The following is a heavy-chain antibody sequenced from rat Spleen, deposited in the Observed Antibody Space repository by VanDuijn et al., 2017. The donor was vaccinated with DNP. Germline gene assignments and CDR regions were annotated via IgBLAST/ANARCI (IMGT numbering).Heavy chain of an antibody. CDR2: ILYDGSSP. Sequence: EVQLVESGGGLVQPGRSLKLSCAASGFTFSDFNMAWVRQAPKKGLEWVATILYDGSSPYYGDSVKGRFTISRDDAKRTLYLQMDSLRAEDTATYYCATQGFGTYHVDWFAYWGLGTLVTVSS. V-gene: IGHV5-7*01. J-gene: IGHJ3*01. D-gene: IGHD2-1*01. CDR3: ATQGFGTYHVDWFAY. CDR1: GFTFSDFN.